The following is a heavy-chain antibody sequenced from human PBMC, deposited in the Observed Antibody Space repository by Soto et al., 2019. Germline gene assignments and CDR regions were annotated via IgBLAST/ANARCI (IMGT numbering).Heavy chain of an antibody. V-gene: IGHV1-8*01. CDR1: GYTFTTYD. CDR3: ARRKERSGPNYFDY. J-gene: IGHJ4*02. D-gene: IGHD6-25*01. Sequence: QVQLVQSGAEVKRPGASLKVSCQASGYTFTTYDINWVRQAPGQGLEWMGWMNPYTGKAGYAKKFQGRVTMTGDNSISTAKMELSSLRSEDTAVYYGARRKERSGPNYFDYWGLGTLVTVSS. CDR2: MNPYTGKA.